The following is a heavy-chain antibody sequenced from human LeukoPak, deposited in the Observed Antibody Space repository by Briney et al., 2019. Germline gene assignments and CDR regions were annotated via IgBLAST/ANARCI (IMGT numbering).Heavy chain of an antibody. D-gene: IGHD6-19*01. J-gene: IGHJ6*02. Sequence: SETLSLTCTVSGGSISSYYWSWIRQPPGKGLEWIGYIYYSGSTNYNPSLKSRVTISVDKSKNQFSLKLSSVTAADTAVYYCARADSSGWNDYYYYGMDVWGQGTTVTVSS. CDR3: ARADSSGWNDYYYYGMDV. V-gene: IGHV4-59*12. CDR2: IYYSGST. CDR1: GGSISSYY.